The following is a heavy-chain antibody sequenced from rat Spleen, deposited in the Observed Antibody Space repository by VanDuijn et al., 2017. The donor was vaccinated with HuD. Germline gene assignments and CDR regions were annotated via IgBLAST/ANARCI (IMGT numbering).Heavy chain of an antibody. CDR2: ISHDGSGT. CDR1: GFTFSNYG. V-gene: IGHV5-29*01. D-gene: IGHD1-9*01. Sequence: EVQLVESGGGLVQPGRSLKLSCAASGFTFSNYGMAWVRQAPTKGLEWVATISHDGSGTDYRDSVKGRFTISRDNTRNTLYLQMDGLKSEDTATYYCVTTYFGYGYFDYWGQGVLVTVSS. J-gene: IGHJ2*01. CDR3: VTTYFGYGYFDY.